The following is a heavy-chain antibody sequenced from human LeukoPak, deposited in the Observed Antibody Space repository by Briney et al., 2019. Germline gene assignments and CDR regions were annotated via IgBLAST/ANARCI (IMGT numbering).Heavy chain of an antibody. Sequence: PGGSLRLSCAPSGFTFSSYSMNWVRQAPGEGLEWVSYISSSSSTIYYADSVKGRFTISRDNAKNSLYLQMNSLRDEDTAVYYCARDGVVVVAATSGGYYGMDVRGQGTTVTVSS. CDR1: GFTFSSYS. CDR2: ISSSSSTI. D-gene: IGHD2-15*01. J-gene: IGHJ6*02. CDR3: ARDGVVVVAATSGGYYGMDV. V-gene: IGHV3-48*02.